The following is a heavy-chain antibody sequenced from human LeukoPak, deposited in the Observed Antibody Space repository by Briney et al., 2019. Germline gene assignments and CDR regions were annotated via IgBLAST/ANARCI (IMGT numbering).Heavy chain of an antibody. Sequence: GGSLRLSCAASGFTFDDYTMHWVRQAPGKGLEWVSLISWDGGSTYYADSVKGRFTISRDNSKNSLYLQMNSLRTEDTALYYCAKDGERYCSGGSCYYFDYWGQGTLVTVSS. CDR1: GFTFDDYT. V-gene: IGHV3-43*01. CDR2: ISWDGGST. J-gene: IGHJ4*02. D-gene: IGHD2-15*01. CDR3: AKDGERYCSGGSCYYFDY.